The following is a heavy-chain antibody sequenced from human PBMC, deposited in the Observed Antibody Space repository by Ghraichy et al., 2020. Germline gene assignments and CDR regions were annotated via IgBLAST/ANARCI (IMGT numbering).Heavy chain of an antibody. J-gene: IGHJ4*02. CDR2: ISDSGAST. V-gene: IGHV3-23*01. Sequence: GESLNISCAASGFTFSSYAMSWVRQAPGKGLEWVSAISDSGASTYYADSVKGRFSISRDNSKNTLYLQMNSLRAEDTAVYYCAKALDSRRWLLYRVDYWGQGTLVTVSS. CDR3: AKALDSRRWLLYRVDY. CDR1: GFTFSSYA. D-gene: IGHD5-24*01.